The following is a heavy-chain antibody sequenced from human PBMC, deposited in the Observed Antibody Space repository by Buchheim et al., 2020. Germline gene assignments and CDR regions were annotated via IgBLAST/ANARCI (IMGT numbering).Heavy chain of an antibody. J-gene: IGHJ4*02. CDR1: GGSFSGYY. CDR2: INHSGST. Sequence: QVQLQQWGAGLLKPSETLSLTCAVYGGSFSGYYWSWIRQPPGKGLEWIGEINHSGSTNYNPSLKSRVTISVDTSKNQFSLKLSSVTAADTAVYYCARATRCSGGSCYVPTRQVFDYWGQGTL. D-gene: IGHD2-15*01. V-gene: IGHV4-34*01. CDR3: ARATRCSGGSCYVPTRQVFDY.